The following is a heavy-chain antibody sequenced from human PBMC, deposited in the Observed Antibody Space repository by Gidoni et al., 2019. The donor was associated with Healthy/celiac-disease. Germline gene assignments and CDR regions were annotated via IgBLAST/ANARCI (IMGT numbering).Heavy chain of an antibody. Sequence: EDQLVEPGGGVVQPGGSLGIAGAASGFTFSSYDTHWCRQATGKVLELVSAIGTAGDTYYPGSMNGRFTISRDNAKNSLYLQMHSLSAGDTAVYYCARWSGDYYFDYWGQGTLVTVSS. CDR2: IGTAGDT. CDR3: ARWSGDYYFDY. CDR1: GFTFSSYD. V-gene: IGHV3-13*04. J-gene: IGHJ4*02. D-gene: IGHD4-17*01.